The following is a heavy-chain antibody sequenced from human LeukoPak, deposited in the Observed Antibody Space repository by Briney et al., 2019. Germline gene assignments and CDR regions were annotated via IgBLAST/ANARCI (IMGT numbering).Heavy chain of an antibody. D-gene: IGHD6-19*01. CDR1: GYTFTDYG. Sequence: ASVKVSCKASGYTFTDYGITWVRQAPGPGLEWMGWINVYNRNTYYAQKLQGRLTMTTDTSTSTAYMELRSLTSDDTAVYFCARLSPWGVVVAARNPSDYWGQGTLVTVSS. J-gene: IGHJ4*02. V-gene: IGHV1-18*01. CDR2: INVYNRNT. CDR3: ARLSPWGVVVAARNPSDY.